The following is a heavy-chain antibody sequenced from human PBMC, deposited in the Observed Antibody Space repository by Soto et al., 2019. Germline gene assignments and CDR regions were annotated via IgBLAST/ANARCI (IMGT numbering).Heavy chain of an antibody. D-gene: IGHD3-10*01. CDR3: AGDQRYCDGSGSYSTEYFQH. Sequence: QVQLVQSGAEVKKPGSSVKVSCKASGGTFSSYTISWVRQAPGQGLEWMGRIIPILGIANYAQKFQGRVTITADKSTRTAYMEIGSLRSEDTAVYYCAGDQRYCDGSGSYSTEYFQHWGQGTLVTVSS. CDR2: IIPILGIA. J-gene: IGHJ1*01. CDR1: GGTFSSYT. V-gene: IGHV1-69*08.